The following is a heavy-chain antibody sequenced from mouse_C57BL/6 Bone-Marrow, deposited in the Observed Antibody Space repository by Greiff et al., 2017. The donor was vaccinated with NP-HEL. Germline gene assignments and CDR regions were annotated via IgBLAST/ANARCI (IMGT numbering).Heavy chain of an antibody. CDR2: IYPGNSDT. CDR3: IGGWALHWALY. D-gene: IGHD2-3*01. J-gene: IGHJ2*01. V-gene: IGHV1-5*01. Sequence: VQLQQSGTVLARPGASVKMSCKTSGYTFTSYWMHWVKQRPGQGLEWIGAIYPGNSDTSYNQKFKGKAKLTAVTSASTAYMELSSLTNEDSAVYYCIGGWALHWALYWGQGTTLTVSS. CDR1: GYTFTSYW.